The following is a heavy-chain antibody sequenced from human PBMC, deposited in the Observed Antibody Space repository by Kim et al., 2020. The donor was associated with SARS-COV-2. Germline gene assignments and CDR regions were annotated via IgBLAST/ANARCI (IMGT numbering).Heavy chain of an antibody. J-gene: IGHJ4*02. CDR2: ISSSSSTI. V-gene: IGHV3-48*02. CDR3: ARDRSSVDTAMTNHGVIDY. CDR1: GFTFSSYS. Sequence: GGSLRLSCAASGFTFSSYSMNWVRQAPGKGLEWVSYISSSSSTIYYADSVKGRFTISRDNAKNSLYLQMNSLRDEDTAVYYCARDRSSVDTAMTNHGVIDYWGQGPLVTVSS. D-gene: IGHD5-18*01.